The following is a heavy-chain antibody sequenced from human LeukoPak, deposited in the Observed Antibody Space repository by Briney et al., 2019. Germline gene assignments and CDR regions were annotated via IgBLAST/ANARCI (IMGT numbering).Heavy chain of an antibody. J-gene: IGHJ6*03. V-gene: IGHV3-21*01. Sequence: GGSLRLSCAASGFTFSSYSMNWVRQAPGKGLEWVSSISSSSSYIYYADSVKGRFTISRDNAKSTLFLQMNSLRAEDTAMYYCAKTDYYYYMDAWGKGTTVTVSS. CDR2: ISSSSSYI. CDR3: AKTDYYYYMDA. CDR1: GFTFSSYS.